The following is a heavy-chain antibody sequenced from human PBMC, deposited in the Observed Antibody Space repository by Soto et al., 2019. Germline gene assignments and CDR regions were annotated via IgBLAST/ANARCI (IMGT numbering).Heavy chain of an antibody. CDR1: GFTFSSYA. CDR2: ISYDGSNK. CDR3: ARDASGYDFTMTFDP. V-gene: IGHV3-30-3*01. J-gene: IGHJ5*02. D-gene: IGHD5-12*01. Sequence: PGGSLRLSCAASGFTFSSYAMHWVRQAPGKGLEWVAVISYDGSNKYYADSVKGRFTISRDNSKNTLYLQMNSLRAEDTAVYYCARDASGYDFTMTFDPWGQGTLVTVSS.